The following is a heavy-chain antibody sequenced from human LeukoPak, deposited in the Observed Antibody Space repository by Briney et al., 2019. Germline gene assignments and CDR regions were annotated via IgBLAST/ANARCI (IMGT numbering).Heavy chain of an antibody. CDR2: IYYSGST. D-gene: IGHD3-22*01. V-gene: IGHV4-30-4*01. J-gene: IGHJ4*02. CDR1: GGSISSGDYY. CDR3: ARGRGYYYDSSGYYSSDY. Sequence: PSQTLSLTCTVSGGSISSGDYYWSWIRQPPGKGLEWIGYIYYSGSTFYNPSLKSRVTISVDTSKNQFSLKLSSVTAADTAVYYCARGRGYYYDSSGYYSSDYWGQGTLVTVSS.